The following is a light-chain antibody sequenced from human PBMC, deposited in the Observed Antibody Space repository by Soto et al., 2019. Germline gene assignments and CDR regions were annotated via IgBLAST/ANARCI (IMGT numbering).Light chain of an antibody. J-gene: IGLJ3*02. CDR3: CSFAGTAWV. Sequence: QSALTQPRSVSGSPGQSVTISCSGTSSDVGGYKYDSWYQHHPGKAPKLIIFDVTRRPSGVPDRLSGSKSGNTASLTISGLQVDDEADYYCCSFAGTAWVFGGGTKVTVL. CDR2: DVT. V-gene: IGLV2-11*01. CDR1: SSDVGGYKY.